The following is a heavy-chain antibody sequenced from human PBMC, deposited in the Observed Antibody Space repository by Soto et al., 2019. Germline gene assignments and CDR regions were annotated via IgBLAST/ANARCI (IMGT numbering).Heavy chain of an antibody. Sequence: QVQLVESGGGVVQPGRSLRLSCAASGFTFSSYGMHWVRQAPDKGLEWVAVISYDGSNKYYADSVKGRFTISRDNSKNTLYLQMNSLRAEDTAVYYCAKCRYYDSSGYYTYYYYGMDVWGQGTTVTVSS. J-gene: IGHJ6*02. CDR1: GFTFSSYG. CDR3: AKCRYYDSSGYYTYYYYGMDV. D-gene: IGHD3-22*01. V-gene: IGHV3-30*18. CDR2: ISYDGSNK.